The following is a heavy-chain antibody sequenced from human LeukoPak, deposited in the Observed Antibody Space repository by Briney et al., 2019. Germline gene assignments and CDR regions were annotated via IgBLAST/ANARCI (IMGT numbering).Heavy chain of an antibody. D-gene: IGHD3-9*01. CDR2: IYYSGST. V-gene: IGHV4-28*01. J-gene: IGHJ3*02. Sequence: SSDTLSLTCAVSGYSISSSNWWGWIRQPPGKGLEWIGYIYYSGSTYYNPSLKSRVTMSVDTSKNQFSLKLSSVTAVDTAVYYCARMGETITRLRYFDWSQFDDAFDIWGQATMVTVSS. CDR1: GYSISSSNW. CDR3: ARMGETITRLRYFDWSQFDDAFDI.